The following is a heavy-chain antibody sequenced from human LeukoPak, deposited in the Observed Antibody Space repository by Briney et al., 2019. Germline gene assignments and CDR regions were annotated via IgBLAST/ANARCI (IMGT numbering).Heavy chain of an antibody. CDR3: ARDLYYYDSSGNYWELWYFDY. CDR1: GYTFTSYY. V-gene: IGHV1-46*01. D-gene: IGHD3-22*01. J-gene: IGHJ4*02. CDR2: INPSGGST. Sequence: ASVKVSCKASGYTFTSYYMHWVRQAPGQGLEWMGIINPSGGSTSYAQKFQGRVTMTTDTSTSTVYMELRSLRSDDTAVYYCARDLYYYDSSGNYWELWYFDYWGQGTLVTVSS.